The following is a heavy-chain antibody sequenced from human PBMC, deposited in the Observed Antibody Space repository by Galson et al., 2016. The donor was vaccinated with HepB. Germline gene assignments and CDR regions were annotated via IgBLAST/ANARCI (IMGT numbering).Heavy chain of an antibody. V-gene: IGHV3-48*03. CDR2: ISGSGGTI. CDR1: GFTFSNYA. D-gene: IGHD6-13*01. J-gene: IGHJ4*02. CDR3: AREDIVAVGTGFDY. Sequence: SLRLSCAASGFTFSNYAMNWVRQAPGKGLEWVSYISGSGGTIYYADSVKGRFTISRDNAKNSLYLQMNSLRAEDTAVYYCAREDIVAVGTGFDYWGQGILVTVSS.